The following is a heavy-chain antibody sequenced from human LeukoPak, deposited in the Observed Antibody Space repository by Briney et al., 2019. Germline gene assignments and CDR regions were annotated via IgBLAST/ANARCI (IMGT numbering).Heavy chain of an antibody. CDR3: ARARGQQLVGELEA. CDR2: IYHSGST. V-gene: IGHV4-30-2*01. CDR1: GGSISSGGYY. J-gene: IGHJ5*02. Sequence: NPSETLSLTCTVSGGSISSGGYYWSWIRQPPGKGLEWIGYIYHSGSTYYNPSLKSRVTISVDRSKNQFSLKLSSVTAADTAVYYCARARGQQLVGELEAWGQGTLVTVSS. D-gene: IGHD6-13*01.